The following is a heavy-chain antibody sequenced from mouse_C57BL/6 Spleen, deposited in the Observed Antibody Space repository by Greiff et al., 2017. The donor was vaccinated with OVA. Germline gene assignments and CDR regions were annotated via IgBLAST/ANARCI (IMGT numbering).Heavy chain of an antibody. D-gene: IGHD1-1*01. Sequence: QVQLQQSGAELVKPGASVKLSCKASGYTFTSYWMQWVKQRPGQGLEWIGEIDPSDSYTNYNQKFKGKATLTLDTSSSTAYMQLSRLTSENSAVYYCARARLYITAVEARWYFDVWGTGTTVTVSS. CDR3: ARARLYITAVEARWYFDV. V-gene: IGHV1-50*01. J-gene: IGHJ1*03. CDR1: GYTFTSYW. CDR2: IDPSDSYT.